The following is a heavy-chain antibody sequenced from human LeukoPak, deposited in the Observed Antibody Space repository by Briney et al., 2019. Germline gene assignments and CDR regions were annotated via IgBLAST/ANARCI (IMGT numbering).Heavy chain of an antibody. V-gene: IGHV3-30*03. D-gene: IGHD5-18*01. CDR1: GFTFSSYG. J-gene: IGHJ4*02. CDR3: ASNSYGYSVDY. Sequence: GGSLRLSCAASGFTFSSYGVHWVRQAPGKGLEWVAVISYDGSNKYYADSVKGRFTISRDNSKNTLYLQMNSLRAEDTAVYYCASNSYGYSVDYWGQGTLVTVSS. CDR2: ISYDGSNK.